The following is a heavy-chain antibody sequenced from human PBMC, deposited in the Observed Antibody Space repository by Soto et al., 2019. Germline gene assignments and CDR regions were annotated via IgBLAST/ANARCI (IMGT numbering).Heavy chain of an antibody. CDR1: GGSISSSSYY. V-gene: IGHV4-39*01. CDR3: ARVDTAMVELDY. J-gene: IGHJ4*02. D-gene: IGHD5-18*01. Sequence: SETLSLTCTVSGGSISSSSYYWGWIRQPPGKGLEWIGSIYYSGSTYYNPSLKSRVTISVDTSKNQFSLKLSSVTAADTAVYYCARVDTAMVELDYWGQGTLVTVSS. CDR2: IYYSGST.